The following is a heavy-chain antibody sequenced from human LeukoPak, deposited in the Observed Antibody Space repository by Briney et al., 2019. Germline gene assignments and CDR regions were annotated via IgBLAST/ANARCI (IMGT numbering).Heavy chain of an antibody. CDR3: AKYGPQDSGSSHFDY. Sequence: GGSLRLSCAAPGFTFSSYAMSWVRQAPGEGLEWVSAIRDSGSSTHYADSVKGRFTTSRDNSKNTLFLQMNSLRAEDTAIYYCAKYGPQDSGSSHFDYWGQGALVTVSS. J-gene: IGHJ4*02. V-gene: IGHV3-23*01. CDR2: IRDSGSST. CDR1: GFTFSSYA. D-gene: IGHD1-26*01.